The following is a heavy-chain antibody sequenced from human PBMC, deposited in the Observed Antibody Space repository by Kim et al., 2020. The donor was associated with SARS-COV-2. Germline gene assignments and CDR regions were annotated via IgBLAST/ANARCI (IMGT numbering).Heavy chain of an antibody. V-gene: IGHV4-39*01. CDR1: GDSISSSSYY. J-gene: IGHJ5*02. D-gene: IGHD6-6*01. CDR3: ARPTYEGIAARPGWFDP. Sequence: SETLSLTCTVSGDSISSSSYYWGWIRQPPGKGLEWIGSIYYSGSTYYNPSLKSRVTISVDTSKNQFSLKLSSVTAADTAVYYCARPTYEGIAARPGWFDPWGQGTLVTVSS. CDR2: IYYSGST.